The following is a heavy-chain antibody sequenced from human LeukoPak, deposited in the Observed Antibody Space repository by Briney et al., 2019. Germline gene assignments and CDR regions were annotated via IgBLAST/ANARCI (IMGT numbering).Heavy chain of an antibody. J-gene: IGHJ3*02. V-gene: IGHV3-11*04. Sequence: PGGSLRLSCAASGFTFSDYYMSWIRQAPGKGLEWVSSISSSGNYIYYADSLKGRFTISRDNAKNSLYLQMNSLRAEDTAVYYCAREYIVGAFDIWGQGTMVTVSS. D-gene: IGHD1-26*01. CDR1: GFTFSDYY. CDR3: AREYIVGAFDI. CDR2: ISSSGNYI.